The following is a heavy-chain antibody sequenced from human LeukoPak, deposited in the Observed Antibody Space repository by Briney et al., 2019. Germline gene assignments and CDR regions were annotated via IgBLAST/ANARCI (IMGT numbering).Heavy chain of an antibody. CDR3: AKDPRRGYSGYDFLYYFDY. CDR1: GFTFSSYG. D-gene: IGHD5-12*01. Sequence: PGGSLRLSCAASGFTFSSYGMHWVRQAPGKGLEWVAVISYDGSNKYYADSVKGRFTISRDNSKNTLYLQMNSLRAEDTAVYYCAKDPRRGYSGYDFLYYFDYWGQGTLVTVSS. J-gene: IGHJ4*02. V-gene: IGHV3-30*18. CDR2: ISYDGSNK.